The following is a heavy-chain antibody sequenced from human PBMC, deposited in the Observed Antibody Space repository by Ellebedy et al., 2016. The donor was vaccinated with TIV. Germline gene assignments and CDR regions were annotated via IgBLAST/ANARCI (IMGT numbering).Heavy chain of an antibody. CDR2: IKQDGSEK. V-gene: IGHV3-7*01. CDR3: AREVEEAVAAITGFYYYYGMDV. Sequence: GESLKISCAASGFTFSSYWMSWVRQAPGKGLEWVANIKQDGSEKYYVDSVKGRFTISRDNAKNSLYLQMNSLRAEDTAVYYCAREVEEAVAAITGFYYYYGMDVWGQGTTVTVSS. D-gene: IGHD6-19*01. J-gene: IGHJ6*02. CDR1: GFTFSSYW.